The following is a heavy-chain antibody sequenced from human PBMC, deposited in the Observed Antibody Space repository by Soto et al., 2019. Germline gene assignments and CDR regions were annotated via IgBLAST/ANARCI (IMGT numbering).Heavy chain of an antibody. CDR2: IIPILGIA. D-gene: IGHD6-13*01. Sequence: SVKVSCKASGGTFSSYTISWVRQAPGQGLEWMGRIIPILGIANYAQKFQGRVTITADKSTSTAYMELSSLRSEDTAVYYCARDSRQLGPDYWGQGTLVTVSS. J-gene: IGHJ4*02. CDR3: ARDSRQLGPDY. V-gene: IGHV1-69*04. CDR1: GGTFSSYT.